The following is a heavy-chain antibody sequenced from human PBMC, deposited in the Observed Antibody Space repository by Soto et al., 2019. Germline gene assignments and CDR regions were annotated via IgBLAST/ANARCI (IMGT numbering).Heavy chain of an antibody. CDR3: ARDYYGSVFYYGMDV. V-gene: IGHV4-39*02. CDR1: GGSISSSSYY. D-gene: IGHD3-10*01. CDR2: IYYSGST. Sequence: PSETLSLTCTVSGGSISSSSYYWGWIRQPPGKGLEWIGSIYYSGSTYYNPSLKSRVAISVDTSKNQFSLKLSSVTAADTAVYYCARDYYGSVFYYGMDVWGQGTTVT. J-gene: IGHJ6*02.